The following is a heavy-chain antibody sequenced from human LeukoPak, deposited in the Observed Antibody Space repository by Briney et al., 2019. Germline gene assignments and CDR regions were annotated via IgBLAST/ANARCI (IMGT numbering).Heavy chain of an antibody. Sequence: SETLSLTCTVSGGSISSSSYYWGWIRQPPGTGLEWIGSIYYSGSTYYNPSLKSRVTMSVDTSKNQFSLKLSSVTAADTAVYYCARDKYYYDSSGYYYFDYWGQGTLVTVSS. V-gene: IGHV4-39*07. CDR2: IYYSGST. CDR3: ARDKYYYDSSGYYYFDY. D-gene: IGHD3-22*01. J-gene: IGHJ4*02. CDR1: GGSISSSSYY.